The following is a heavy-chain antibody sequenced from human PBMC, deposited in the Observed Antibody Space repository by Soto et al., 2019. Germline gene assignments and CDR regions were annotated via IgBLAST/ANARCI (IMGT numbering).Heavy chain of an antibody. CDR1: GFTFSSYG. J-gene: IGHJ6*02. Sequence: GGSLRLSCAASGFTFSSYGMHWVRQAPGKGLEWVAVIWYDGSNKYYADSVKGRFTISRDNSKNTLYLQMNSLRAEDTAVYYCARDIHPERYGMDVWGQGTTVTVSS. V-gene: IGHV3-33*01. CDR3: ARDIHPERYGMDV. CDR2: IWYDGSNK. D-gene: IGHD1-1*01.